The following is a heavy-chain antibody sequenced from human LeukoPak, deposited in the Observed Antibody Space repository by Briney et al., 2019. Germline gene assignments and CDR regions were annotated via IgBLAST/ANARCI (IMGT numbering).Heavy chain of an antibody. CDR2: IYYSGST. CDR3: ARHRTSDTSGWYYFDY. CDR1: GGSISSYY. V-gene: IGHV4-59*08. D-gene: IGHD6-19*01. Sequence: SETLSLTCAVSGGSISSYYWSWIRQPPGKGLEWIGYIYYSGSTNYNPSLKSRVTISVDTSKNQFSLKLSSVTAADTAVYYCARHRTSDTSGWYYFDYWGQGILVTVSS. J-gene: IGHJ4*02.